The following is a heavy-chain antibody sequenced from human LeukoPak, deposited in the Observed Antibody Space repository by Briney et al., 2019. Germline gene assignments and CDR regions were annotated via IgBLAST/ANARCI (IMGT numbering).Heavy chain of an antibody. CDR3: ARGPFRGSYSIDY. CDR1: GFTFSSYE. Sequence: GGSLRLSCAASGFTFSSYEMNWVRQVPGKGLEWVSYISSSGSTIYYADSVKGRFTISRDNAKNSLYLQMNSLRAEDTAVYYCARGPFRGSYSIDYWGQGTLVTVSS. V-gene: IGHV3-48*03. J-gene: IGHJ4*02. CDR2: ISSSGSTI. D-gene: IGHD1-26*01.